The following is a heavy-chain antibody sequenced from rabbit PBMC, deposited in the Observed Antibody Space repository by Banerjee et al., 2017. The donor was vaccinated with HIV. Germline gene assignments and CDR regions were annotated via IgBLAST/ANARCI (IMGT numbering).Heavy chain of an antibody. Sequence: QEQLEESGGDLVKPEGSLTLTCTTSGFSFSSSYWICWVRQAPGKGLEWIACIYGGSSGTTDYATWAKGRFTISKTSSTTVTLQMPGLTAADTATYFCARGYHGYDLWGQGTLVTVS. CDR3: ARGYHGYDL. J-gene: IGHJ3*01. CDR2: IYGGSSGTT. D-gene: IGHD7-1*01. CDR1: GFSFSSSYW. V-gene: IGHV1S45*01.